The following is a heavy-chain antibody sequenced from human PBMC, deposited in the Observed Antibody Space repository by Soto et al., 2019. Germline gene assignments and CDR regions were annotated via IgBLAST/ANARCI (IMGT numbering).Heavy chain of an antibody. J-gene: IGHJ4*02. CDR2: ARNKARSYSI. D-gene: IGHD3-16*01. CDR3: AGVRWGDVDY. CDR1: GFSFSDHY. Sequence: EVQLVESGGGLVQPGGSLRLSCAASGFSFSDHYMDWVRQAPGKGLEWVGRARNKARSYSIEYAASEKGRFTISRDDSKNSVYLQMNSLDNEDTAVYYCAGVRWGDVDYWGQGTLVTVSS. V-gene: IGHV3-72*01.